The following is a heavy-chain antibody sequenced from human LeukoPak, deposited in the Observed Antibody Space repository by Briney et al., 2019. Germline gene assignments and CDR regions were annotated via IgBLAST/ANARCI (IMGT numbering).Heavy chain of an antibody. CDR3: ARVTSGITGGTYYYYYMDV. D-gene: IGHD6-13*01. J-gene: IGHJ6*03. V-gene: IGHV3-48*03. CDR2: ISSDASTI. CDR1: GFTFSSYE. Sequence: GGSLRLSCAASGFTFSSYEMNWVRQAPGKGLELVSYISSDASTIYYADSVKGRSTISRDNAKNSLYLQMNSLRAEDTAVYYCARVTSGITGGTYYYYYMDVWGKGTTVTVSS.